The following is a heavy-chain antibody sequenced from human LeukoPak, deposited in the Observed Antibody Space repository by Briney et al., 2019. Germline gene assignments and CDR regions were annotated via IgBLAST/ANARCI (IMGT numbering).Heavy chain of an antibody. V-gene: IGHV1-2*02. CDR2: INPNSGGT. CDR3: SSGGRHTSFGVVTPGWFDP. Sequence: GASVKVSCKASGYTFTGYYMHWVRQAPGQGLELMGWINPNSGGTNYAQKFQGRVTMTRDTSISTAYMELSRLRSDDTAVYFFSSGGRHTSFGVVTPGWFDPWGQGTLVTVSS. D-gene: IGHD3-3*01. J-gene: IGHJ5*02. CDR1: GYTFTGYY.